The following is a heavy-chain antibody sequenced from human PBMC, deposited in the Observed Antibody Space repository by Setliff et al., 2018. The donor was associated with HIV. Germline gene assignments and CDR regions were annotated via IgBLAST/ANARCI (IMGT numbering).Heavy chain of an antibody. CDR1: GYTFSSYA. Sequence: ASVKVSCKASGYTFSSYAINWVRQAPGQGLEWMGWINTNTGNPTYAQGFTGRFVFSLDTSVSTAYLQISSLKAEDTAVYYCARALVYGDYPPGELYYYYGMDVWGQGTTVTVSS. D-gene: IGHD4-17*01. V-gene: IGHV7-4-1*02. J-gene: IGHJ6*02. CDR2: INTNTGNP. CDR3: ARALVYGDYPPGELYYYYGMDV.